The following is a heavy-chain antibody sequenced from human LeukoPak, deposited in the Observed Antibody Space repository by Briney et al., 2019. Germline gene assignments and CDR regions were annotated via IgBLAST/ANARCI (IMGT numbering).Heavy chain of an antibody. CDR1: GDTFTTHG. J-gene: IGHJ4*02. V-gene: IGHV1-69*13. Sequence: GASVKVSCKTSGDTFTTHGIHWVRQAPGQGLEWMGGIIPIFGTANYAQKFQGRVTITADESTSTAYMELSSLRSEDTAVYYCAREERDSGYEYFDYWGQGTLVTVSS. CDR3: AREERDSGYEYFDY. D-gene: IGHD5-12*01. CDR2: IIPIFGTA.